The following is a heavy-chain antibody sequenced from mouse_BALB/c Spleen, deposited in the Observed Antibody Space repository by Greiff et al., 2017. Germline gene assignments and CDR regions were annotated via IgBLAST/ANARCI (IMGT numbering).Heavy chain of an antibody. CDR2: IRNKANGYTT. CDR3: ARAHYRYDAAYAMDY. D-gene: IGHD2-14*01. CDR1: GFTFTDYY. J-gene: IGHJ4*01. V-gene: IGHV7-3*02. Sequence: EVKLMESGGGLVQPGGSLRLSCATSGFTFTDYYMSWVRQPPGKALEWLGFIRNKANGYTTEYSASVKGRFTISRDNSQSILYLQMNTLRAEDSATYYCARAHYRYDAAYAMDYWGQGTSVTVSS.